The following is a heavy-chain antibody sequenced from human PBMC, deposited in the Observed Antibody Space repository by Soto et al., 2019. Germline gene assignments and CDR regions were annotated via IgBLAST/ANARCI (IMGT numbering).Heavy chain of an antibody. CDR1: GXTFSSYD. Sequence: LRLSCAASGXTFSSYDMHWVRQATGKGLEWVSAIGTAGDPYYPGSVKGRFTISRENAKNSLYLQMNSLRAGDTAVYYCARGQLYYDILTGYFSSGMDVWGQGTTVTVSS. CDR2: IGTAGDP. J-gene: IGHJ6*02. V-gene: IGHV3-13*05. CDR3: ARGQLYYDILTGYFSSGMDV. D-gene: IGHD3-9*01.